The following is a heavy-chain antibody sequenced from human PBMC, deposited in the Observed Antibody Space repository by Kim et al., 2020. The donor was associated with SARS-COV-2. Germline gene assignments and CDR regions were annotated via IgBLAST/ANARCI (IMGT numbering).Heavy chain of an antibody. Sequence: GGSLRLSCAASGFTFSDYYMSWIRQAPGKGLEWVSYISSSGSTIYYADSVKGRFTISRDNAKNSLYLQMNSLRAEDTAVYYCARDPYYGDSYFDYWGQGTLVTVSS. D-gene: IGHD4-17*01. CDR1: GFTFSDYY. CDR3: ARDPYYGDSYFDY. J-gene: IGHJ4*02. CDR2: ISSSGSTI. V-gene: IGHV3-11*01.